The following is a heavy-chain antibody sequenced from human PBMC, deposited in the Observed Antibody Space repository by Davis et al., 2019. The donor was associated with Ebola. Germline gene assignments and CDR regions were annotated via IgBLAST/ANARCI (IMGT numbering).Heavy chain of an antibody. V-gene: IGHV1-8*01. Sequence: ASVKVSCKASGYTFTSYDINWVRQATGQGLEWMGWMNPNSGNTGHAQKFQGRVTMTRNTSISTAYMELSSLRSEDTAVYYCARRIAARPNWFDPWGQGTLVTVSS. J-gene: IGHJ5*02. CDR1: GYTFTSYD. CDR3: ARRIAARPNWFDP. CDR2: MNPNSGNT. D-gene: IGHD6-6*01.